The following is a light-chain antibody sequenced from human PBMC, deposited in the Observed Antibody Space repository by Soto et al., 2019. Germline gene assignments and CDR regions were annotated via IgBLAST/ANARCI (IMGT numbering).Light chain of an antibody. V-gene: IGKV3-15*01. CDR2: GAS. CDR3: QRYNNWPLT. J-gene: IGKJ4*01. Sequence: IVLTHSPSTLSLSPLYRATLSFMASQIINHCLAWYQQRPGQSPRLLIYGASTRATGVPARFSGSGSGTEFTLTINSLQSEDFAAYYCQRYNNWPLTFGRGTKVDIK. CDR1: QIINHC.